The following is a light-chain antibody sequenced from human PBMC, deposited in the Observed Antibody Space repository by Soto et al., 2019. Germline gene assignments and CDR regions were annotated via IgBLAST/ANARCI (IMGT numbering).Light chain of an antibody. Sequence: EIVMTQSPATLSVSPGERATLSCRASQSVSTNFAWYQQKPAQAPRLLIYGASTRATGVPARCSGSGSGTEFTLTISRLQSEDFAVYYCQQYNNWPPLTFGGGTTVDIK. CDR3: QQYNNWPPLT. CDR2: GAS. V-gene: IGKV3-15*01. CDR1: QSVSTN. J-gene: IGKJ4*01.